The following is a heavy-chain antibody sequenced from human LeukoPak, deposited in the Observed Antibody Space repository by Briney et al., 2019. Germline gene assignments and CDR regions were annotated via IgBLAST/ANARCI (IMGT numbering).Heavy chain of an antibody. V-gene: IGHV1-18*01. Sequence: GASVKVSCKASGGTFSSYAISWVRQAPGQGLEWMGWISAYNGNTNYAQKLQGRVTMTTDTSTSTAYMELRSLRSDDTAVYYCARDSRLLRLGELSSDYWGQGTLVTVSS. CDR2: ISAYNGNT. CDR1: GGTFSSYA. CDR3: ARDSRLLRLGELSSDY. D-gene: IGHD3-16*02. J-gene: IGHJ4*02.